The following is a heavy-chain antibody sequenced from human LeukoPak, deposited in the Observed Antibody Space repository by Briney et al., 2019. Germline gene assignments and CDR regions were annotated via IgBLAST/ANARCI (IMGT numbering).Heavy chain of an antibody. V-gene: IGHV4-34*01. CDR1: GGSFSGYF. J-gene: IGHJ3*02. D-gene: IGHD6-6*01. CDR2: INHSGTT. CDR3: ARGRIAARLLRAFDI. Sequence: SETLSLTCAVYGGSFSGYFWTWIRHSPGKGLEWIGEINHSGTTNYNPSLKNRVTVSADTSKDQFSLRLSSVSAADTAVYYCARGRIAARLLRAFDIWGQGTMVTVS.